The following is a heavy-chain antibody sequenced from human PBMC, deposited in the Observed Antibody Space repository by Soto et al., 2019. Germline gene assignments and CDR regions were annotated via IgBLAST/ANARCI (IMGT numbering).Heavy chain of an antibody. Sequence: QVQLVQSGAEVKKPGSSVKVSCKASGGTFSSYAISWVRQAPGQGLEWMGGIIPISGTANYAQKFQGRVTITADEPTSTAYMELSSLRSEDTAVYYCARSQGSSTSLEIYYYYYYGMDVWGQGPTVTVSS. CDR1: GGTFSSYA. D-gene: IGHD2-2*01. V-gene: IGHV1-69*01. J-gene: IGHJ6*02. CDR2: IIPISGTA. CDR3: ARSQGSSTSLEIYYYYYYGMDV.